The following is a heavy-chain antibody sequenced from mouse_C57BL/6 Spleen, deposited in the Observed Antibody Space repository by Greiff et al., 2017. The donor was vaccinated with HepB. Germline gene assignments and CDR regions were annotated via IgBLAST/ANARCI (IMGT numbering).Heavy chain of an antibody. CDR3: ATPYYYGSPYHFDY. D-gene: IGHD1-1*01. Sequence: EVKLMESGGGLVKPGGSLKLSCAASGFTFSDYGMHWVRQAPEKGLEWVAYISSGSSTIYYADTVKGRFTISRDNAKNTLFLQMTSLRSEDTAMYYCATPYYYGSPYHFDYWGQGTTLTVSS. CDR1: GFTFSDYG. CDR2: ISSGSSTI. V-gene: IGHV5-17*01. J-gene: IGHJ2*01.